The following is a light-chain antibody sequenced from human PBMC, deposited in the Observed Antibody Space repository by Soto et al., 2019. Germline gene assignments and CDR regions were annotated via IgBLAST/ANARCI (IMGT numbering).Light chain of an antibody. V-gene: IGLV2-18*01. Sequence: QSVLTQPPSVSGSPGQSVTISCTGTSTDFVSYNRVSWYQQPPGTAPKLMIYEDSKRPSGVPDRFSGSKSGNTASLTISGLQAADEADYYCSLYTSENAYVFGTGTKV. CDR2: EDS. CDR3: SLYTSENAYV. J-gene: IGLJ1*01. CDR1: STDFVSYNR.